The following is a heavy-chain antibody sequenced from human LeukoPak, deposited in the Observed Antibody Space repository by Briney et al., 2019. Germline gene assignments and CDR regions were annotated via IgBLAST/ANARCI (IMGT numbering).Heavy chain of an antibody. CDR2: IYTSGST. V-gene: IGHV4-61*02. CDR1: GDSISTGSYY. D-gene: IGHD2-8*01. J-gene: IGHJ3*02. Sequence: SQTLSLTCTVSGDSISTGSYYWSWIRQPAGRGLEWIGRIYTSGSTKYNPPLKSRVTISLDASKNQFSLKLISVTAADAAMYYCARSSKYCTNGVCNDAFDIWGQGTMVTVSS. CDR3: ARSSKYCTNGVCNDAFDI.